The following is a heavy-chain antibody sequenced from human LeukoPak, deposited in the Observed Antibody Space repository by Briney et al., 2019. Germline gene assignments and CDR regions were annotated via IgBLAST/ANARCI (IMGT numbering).Heavy chain of an antibody. CDR2: IYYSGST. CDR1: GGSISSYY. Sequence: PSETLSLTCTVSGGSISSYYWSWIRQPPGKGLEWIGYIYYSGSTNYNPSLKSRVTISVDTSKNQFSLKLSSVTDADTATYYCAQATGTLRYWGQGTLVTLSS. CDR3: AQATGTLRY. V-gene: IGHV4-59*01. J-gene: IGHJ4*02. D-gene: IGHD1-1*01.